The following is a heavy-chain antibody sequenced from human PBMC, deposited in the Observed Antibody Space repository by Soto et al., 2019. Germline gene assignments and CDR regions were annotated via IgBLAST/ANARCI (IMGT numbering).Heavy chain of an antibody. D-gene: IGHD4-17*01. V-gene: IGHV3-23*01. CDR3: ARGTYGDYDF. CDR2: LSAGGTSA. J-gene: IGHJ4*02. Sequence: HPGGSLRLSCAASGFTFSSYAMSWVRQAPGKGLEWVSALSAGGTSAYYTVSVEGRFTISRDNSKNILYLQMNSLRADDTAVYYCARGTYGDYDFWGQGTLVTVSS. CDR1: GFTFSSYA.